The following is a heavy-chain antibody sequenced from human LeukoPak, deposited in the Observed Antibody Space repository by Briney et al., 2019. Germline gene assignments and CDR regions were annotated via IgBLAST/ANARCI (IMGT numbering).Heavy chain of an antibody. CDR1: GFTFSSYS. CDR2: ISSSSSYI. D-gene: IGHD4-11*01. CDR3: ARRMTTVTPAFDY. V-gene: IGHV3-21*01. J-gene: IGHJ4*02. Sequence: GSLRLSCAASGFTFSSYSMNWVRQAPGKGLEWVSSISSSSSYIYYADSVKGRFTISRDNAKNSLYLQMNSLRAEDTAVYYCARRMTTVTPAFDYWGQGTLVTVSS.